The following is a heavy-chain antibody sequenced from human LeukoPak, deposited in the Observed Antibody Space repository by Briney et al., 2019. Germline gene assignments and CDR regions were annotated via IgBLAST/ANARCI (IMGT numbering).Heavy chain of an antibody. V-gene: IGHV1-69*04. CDR3: ARGYSYGSGGDYFDY. D-gene: IGHD5-18*01. Sequence: ASVKVSCKASGGTFSSYAISWVRQAPGQGLEWMGRIIPILGIANYAQKFQCRATITADKSTSTAYMELSSLRSEDTAVYYCARGYSYGSGGDYFDYWGQGTLVTVSS. CDR2: IIPILGIA. J-gene: IGHJ4*02. CDR1: GGTFSSYA.